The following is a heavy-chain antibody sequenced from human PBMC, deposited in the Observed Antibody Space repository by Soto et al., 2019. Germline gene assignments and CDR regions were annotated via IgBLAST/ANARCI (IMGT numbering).Heavy chain of an antibody. CDR3: ASQLQGSRRKYYFHF. V-gene: IGHV3-11*01. Sequence: QVQLVESGGALVKPGGSLRLSCAASGFNFSDFYISWIRQAPGKGLEWVSFISATGETIYYAESVKGRFTISRDNAQKSLVLQMDSLRDEDTAIYDCASQLQGSRRKYYFHFWGQGTLVTVSS. CDR2: ISATGETI. CDR1: GFNFSDFY. D-gene: IGHD1-26*01. J-gene: IGHJ4*02.